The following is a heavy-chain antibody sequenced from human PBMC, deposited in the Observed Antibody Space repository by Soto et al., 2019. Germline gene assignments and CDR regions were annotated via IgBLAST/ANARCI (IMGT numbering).Heavy chain of an antibody. CDR3: AREYSSSRYFDY. CDR1: GITFSSYW. Sequence: PGGSLRLSCAASGITFSSYWMHWVRQAPGKGLVWVSRMNSDGSSTSYADSVKGRFTISRDNAENTLYLQMNSLRAEDTAVYYCAREYSSSRYFDYWGQGTLVTVSS. J-gene: IGHJ4*02. V-gene: IGHV3-74*01. CDR2: MNSDGSST. D-gene: IGHD6-13*01.